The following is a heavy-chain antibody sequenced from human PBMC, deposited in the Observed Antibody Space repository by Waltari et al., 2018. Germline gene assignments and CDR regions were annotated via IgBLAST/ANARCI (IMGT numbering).Heavy chain of an antibody. D-gene: IGHD3-9*01. CDR2: IYYSGST. V-gene: IGHV4-39*07. Sequence: QLQLQESGPGLVKPSETLSLTCTVSGGPISSSSYYWGWIRQPPGKGLEWIGSIYYSGSTYYNPSLKSRVTISVDTSKNQFSLKLSSVTAADTAVYYCAGYDILTGYSVGAFDIWGQGTMVTVSS. CDR3: AGYDILTGYSVGAFDI. J-gene: IGHJ3*02. CDR1: GGPISSSSYY.